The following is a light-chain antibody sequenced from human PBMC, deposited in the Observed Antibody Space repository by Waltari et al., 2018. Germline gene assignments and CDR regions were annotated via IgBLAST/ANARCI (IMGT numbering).Light chain of an antibody. CDR1: SSNNRINT. Sequence: QSVLTQPPSASGPPGPRVPISCSGSSSNNRINTVYWYQQLPGTAPKHLIYRNNQQPSGVPDRFSGSTSGTSASLAISGLRSEDEADYYCAAWDDSLSAVVFGGGTKLTVL. CDR3: AAWDDSLSAVV. CDR2: RNN. J-gene: IGLJ2*01. V-gene: IGLV1-47*01.